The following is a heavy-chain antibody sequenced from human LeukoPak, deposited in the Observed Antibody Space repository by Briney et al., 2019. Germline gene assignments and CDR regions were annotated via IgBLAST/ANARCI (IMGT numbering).Heavy chain of an antibody. CDR3: ARDGTYYDILTGYYWHDAFDI. V-gene: IGHV4-4*07. J-gene: IGHJ3*02. Sequence: PSETLSLTCTVSGGSISSYYWSWIRQPAGKGLEWIGRIYTSGSTNYNPSLKSRVTMSVDTSKNQFSLKLSSVTAADTAVYYCARDGTYYDILTGYYWHDAFDIWGQGTMVTVSS. D-gene: IGHD3-9*01. CDR2: IYTSGST. CDR1: GGSISSYY.